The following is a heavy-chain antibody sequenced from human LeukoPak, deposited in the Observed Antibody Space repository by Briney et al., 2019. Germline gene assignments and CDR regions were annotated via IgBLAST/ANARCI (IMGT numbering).Heavy chain of an antibody. J-gene: IGHJ4*02. CDR3: ARDDYGDRHFDY. D-gene: IGHD4-17*01. CDR2: IWYDGSNK. V-gene: IGHV3-33*01. Sequence: GGSLRLSCAASGFTFSSYGVHWVRQAPGKGLEWVAVIWYDGSNKYYADSVKGRFTISRDNSKNTLYLQMNSLRAEDTAVYYCARDDYGDRHFDYWGQGTLVTVSS. CDR1: GFTFSSYG.